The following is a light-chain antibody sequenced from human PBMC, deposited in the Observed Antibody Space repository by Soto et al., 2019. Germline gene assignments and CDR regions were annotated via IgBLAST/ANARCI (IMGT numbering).Light chain of an antibody. CDR1: QSISHW. J-gene: IGKJ4*01. CDR2: QAS. V-gene: IGKV1-5*03. Sequence: DIQMTQSPSTLSASVGDRVTITCRANQSISHWLAWYQQKPGKAPTVVIFQASALKNGVPSRFSGSGFGTEFPLTISRLQPDDFATYHCQQYSRYSITFGGGTKVE. CDR3: QQYSRYSIT.